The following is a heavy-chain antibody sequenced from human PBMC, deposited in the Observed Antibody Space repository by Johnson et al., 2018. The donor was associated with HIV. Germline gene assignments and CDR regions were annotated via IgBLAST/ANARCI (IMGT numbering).Heavy chain of an antibody. J-gene: IGHJ3*02. CDR2: IKSKTDGGTT. CDR1: GFTFSNAW. Sequence: EVQLVESGGGLVQPGGSLRLSCAASGFTFSNAWMSWVRQAPGKGLEWVGRIKSKTDGGTTDYAAPVKGRFTISRDDSKNTLYLQMNSLRAEDTAVYYCAKDRGAPYCSSTSCFRHWASAFDIWGQGTMVTVSS. CDR3: AKDRGAPYCSSTSCFRHWASAFDI. D-gene: IGHD2-2*01. V-gene: IGHV3-15*01.